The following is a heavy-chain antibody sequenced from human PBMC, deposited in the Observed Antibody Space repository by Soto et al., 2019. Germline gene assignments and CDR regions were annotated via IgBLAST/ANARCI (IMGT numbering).Heavy chain of an antibody. CDR2: FNTGNGDT. Sequence: ASVKVSCKASGYTFSTYGIHWVRQAPGQRLEWMGWFNTGNGDTKYSQKFQGRVTLTGDTSASTASTELSGLRSADTAVYYCARVVPLYDRTSPLDYWGQGTLVTVSS. V-gene: IGHV1-3*04. J-gene: IGHJ4*02. CDR1: GYTFSTYG. CDR3: ARVVPLYDRTSPLDY. D-gene: IGHD3-22*01.